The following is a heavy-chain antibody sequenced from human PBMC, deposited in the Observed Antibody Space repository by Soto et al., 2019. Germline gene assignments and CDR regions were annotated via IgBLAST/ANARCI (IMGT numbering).Heavy chain of an antibody. V-gene: IGHV2-5*02. CDR1: GFSLSTHGMG. D-gene: IGHD3-3*01. CDR3: AHRRTMTDVVNGFYPDWFDP. CDR2: IYWDDDK. Sequence: QITLKESGPTLVKPTQTLTLTCTFSGFSLSTHGMGVGWLRQPPGKALEWLALIYWDDDKRYSPSLRSRITISKDTSKNQVFLTMTDMDPVDAGTYYCAHRRTMTDVVNGFYPDWFDPWGKGTLVTVSS. J-gene: IGHJ5*02.